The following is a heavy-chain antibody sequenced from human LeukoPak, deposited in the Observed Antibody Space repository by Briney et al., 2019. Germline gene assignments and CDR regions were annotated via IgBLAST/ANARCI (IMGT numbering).Heavy chain of an antibody. CDR1: GFTFSSYW. CDR3: ASRNMPSNRRSAFDI. Sequence: GGSLRLSCAASGFTFSSYWMTWVRQAPGKGLEWVANIKQDGSEKYYVDSVKGRFTISRDNAKNSLYLQMNSLRAEDTAVYYCASRNMPSNRRSAFDIWGQGTMVTVSS. CDR2: IKQDGSEK. D-gene: IGHD1-14*01. J-gene: IGHJ3*02. V-gene: IGHV3-7*03.